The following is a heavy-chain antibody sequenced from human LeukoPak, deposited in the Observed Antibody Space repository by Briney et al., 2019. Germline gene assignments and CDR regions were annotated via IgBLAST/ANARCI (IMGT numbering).Heavy chain of an antibody. V-gene: IGHV4-61*01. D-gene: IGHD3-22*01. Sequence: PSETLSLTCTVSGVSISSSNSYWSWIRQPPGKGLEWIGYIYYSGSTNYNPSLKSRVTISVDTSKNQFSLKLSSVTAADTAVYYCARTYYYDSSGYYYMVAFDIWGQGTMVTVSS. CDR1: GVSISSSNSY. CDR3: ARTYYYDSSGYYYMVAFDI. CDR2: IYYSGST. J-gene: IGHJ3*02.